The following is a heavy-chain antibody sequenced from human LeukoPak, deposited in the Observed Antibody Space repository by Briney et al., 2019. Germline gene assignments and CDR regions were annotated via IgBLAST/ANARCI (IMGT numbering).Heavy chain of an antibody. D-gene: IGHD3-9*01. Sequence: GRSLRLSCAASGFTFSSYGMHWGRQAPGKGLEWVAVIWYDGSTKYYAASVKGRFTISRDNSKNTLNLQMNGLRTEDTAVYYCAKAEGYDILTGIDTWGQGTLVTVSS. CDR2: IWYDGSTK. CDR1: GFTFSSYG. J-gene: IGHJ5*02. V-gene: IGHV3-33*06. CDR3: AKAEGYDILTGIDT.